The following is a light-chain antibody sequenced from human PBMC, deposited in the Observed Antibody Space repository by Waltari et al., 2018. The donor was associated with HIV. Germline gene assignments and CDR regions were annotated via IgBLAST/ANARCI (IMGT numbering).Light chain of an antibody. V-gene: IGLV3-21*04. J-gene: IGLJ1*01. CDR2: YDN. CDR3: QVWDRTSDFV. Sequence: SYVLTQPPSVSVAPGQTARITCGGDNSGRKRVHWYQQKPGQAPVLVIYYDNDRSSGIPERFSGSNSGNTATLTISRVEAGDEADYHCQVWDRTSDFVFGSGTKVTVL. CDR1: NSGRKR.